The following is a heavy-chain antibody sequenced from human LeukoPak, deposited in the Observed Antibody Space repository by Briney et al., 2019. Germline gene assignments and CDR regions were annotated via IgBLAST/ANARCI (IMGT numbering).Heavy chain of an antibody. CDR2: MNPNSGNT. D-gene: IGHD2-2*01. Sequence: ASVKVSCKASGYTFTSYDINWVRQATGQGLEWMRWMNPNSGNTGYAQKFQGRVTITRNPSISTAYMELSSLRSEDTAVYYCARGRRTRYCSSTSCYYFDYWGQGTVVTVSS. CDR1: GYTFTSYD. CDR3: ARGRRTRYCSSTSCYYFDY. J-gene: IGHJ4*02. V-gene: IGHV1-8*03.